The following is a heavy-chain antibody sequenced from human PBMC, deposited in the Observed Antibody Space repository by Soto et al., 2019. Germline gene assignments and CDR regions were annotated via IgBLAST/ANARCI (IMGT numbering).Heavy chain of an antibody. J-gene: IGHJ4*02. Sequence: ASVKVSCKASGYTFISYGIHWVRQAPGQRPEWMGWIKAGNGDTEYSQKFQGRVTITRDTSATTAYMELSSLRSEDTAVYYCARDLQGGCSSTTCYASYVDYWGQGTLVTVSS. CDR3: ARDLQGGCSSTTCYASYVDY. V-gene: IGHV1-3*01. D-gene: IGHD2-2*01. CDR2: IKAGNGDT. CDR1: GYTFISYG.